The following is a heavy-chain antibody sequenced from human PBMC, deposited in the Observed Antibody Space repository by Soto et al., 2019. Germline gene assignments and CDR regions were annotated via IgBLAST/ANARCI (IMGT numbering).Heavy chain of an antibody. CDR2: ISYDGSNK. Sequence: QVQLVESGGGVVQPGRSLRLSCAASGFTFSSYAMHWVRQAPGKGLEWVAVISYDGSNKYYADSVKGRFTISRDNSKNTLYLQMNSLRAEDTAVYYCARDRDTIFGVVISPVDYWGQGTLVTVSS. CDR3: ARDRDTIFGVVISPVDY. CDR1: GFTFSSYA. J-gene: IGHJ4*02. D-gene: IGHD3-3*01. V-gene: IGHV3-30-3*01.